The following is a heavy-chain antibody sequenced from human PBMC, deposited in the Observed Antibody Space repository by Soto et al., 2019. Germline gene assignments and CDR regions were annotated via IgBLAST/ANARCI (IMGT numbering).Heavy chain of an antibody. CDR2: IYYSGST. D-gene: IGHD5-12*01. J-gene: IGHJ4*02. CDR3: ARDTRGEFDH. CDR1: GGSVSSGSYY. V-gene: IGHV4-61*01. Sequence: QVQLQESGPGLVKPSETLSLTCTVSGGSVSSGSYYWSWIRQPPGKGLEWIGYIYYSGSTNYNPSLKSRVTISVDTSKNQFSLKLSSVTAADTAVYYCARDTRGEFDHWGQGTLVTVSS.